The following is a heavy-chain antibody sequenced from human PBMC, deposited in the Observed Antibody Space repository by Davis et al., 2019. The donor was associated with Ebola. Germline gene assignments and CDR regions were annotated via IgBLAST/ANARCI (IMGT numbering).Heavy chain of an antibody. V-gene: IGHV3-48*04. D-gene: IGHD6-13*01. CDR1: GFTFSSYS. J-gene: IGHJ6*04. Sequence: GGSLRLSCAASGFTFSSYSMNWVRQAPGKGLEWVSYIGSSSTTIYYADSVKGRFTISRDNAKNSLYLQMNSLRAEDTAVYYCARDTRHSSSQVRLVDYYYGMDVWGKGTTVTVSS. CDR3: ARDTRHSSSQVRLVDYYYGMDV. CDR2: IGSSSTTI.